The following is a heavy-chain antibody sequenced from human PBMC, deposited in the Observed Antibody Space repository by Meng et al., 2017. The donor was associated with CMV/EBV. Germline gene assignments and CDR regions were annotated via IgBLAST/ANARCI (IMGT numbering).Heavy chain of an antibody. Sequence: GESLKISCAASGFTFSNAWMSWVRQAPGKGLEWVGRIKSKTDGGTTDYAAPEKGRFTISRDDSKNTLYLQMNSLKTEDTAVYYCTTEDEYYYDSSGYYYYYYGMDVWAKGPRSPSP. J-gene: IGHJ6*02. V-gene: IGHV3-15*01. CDR1: GFTFSNAW. CDR2: IKSKTDGGTT. D-gene: IGHD3-22*01. CDR3: TTEDEYYYDSSGYYYYYYGMDV.